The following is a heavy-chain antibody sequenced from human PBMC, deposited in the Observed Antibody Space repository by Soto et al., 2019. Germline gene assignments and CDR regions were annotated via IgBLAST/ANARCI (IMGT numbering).Heavy chain of an antibody. V-gene: IGHV3-7*01. CDR1: GFTFSSYW. D-gene: IGHD2-8*01. CDR2: IKQDGSEK. Sequence: GGSLRLSCAASGFTFSSYWMSWVRQAPGKGLEWVANIKQDGSEKYYVDSVNGRFTISRDNDKNSMNLQMNSLRAEDPAVYSCAREPVRRDLVLTVYPIPLDYWGQGTLVTVSS. J-gene: IGHJ4*01. CDR3: AREPVRRDLVLTVYPIPLDY.